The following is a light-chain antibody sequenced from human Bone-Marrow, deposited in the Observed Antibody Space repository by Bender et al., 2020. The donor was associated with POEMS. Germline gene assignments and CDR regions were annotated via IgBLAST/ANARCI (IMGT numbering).Light chain of an antibody. CDR2: ANN. V-gene: IGLV1-44*01. J-gene: IGLJ1*01. Sequence: QSVLTQPPSASGTPGQRVTISCSGSNSNIGTNAVNWYQQFPGTAPKLLIYANNLRPSGVPDRFSDSKSGTSASLAITGLKPEDDADYYCRSYDNTLSGLYVFEIGTKVTVL. CDR3: RSYDNTLSGLYV. CDR1: NSNIGTNA.